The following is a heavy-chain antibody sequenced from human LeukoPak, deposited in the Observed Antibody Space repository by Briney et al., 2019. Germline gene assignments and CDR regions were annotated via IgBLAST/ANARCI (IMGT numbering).Heavy chain of an antibody. Sequence: ASVKVSCKASGYTFTSYAMHWVRQAPGQRLEWMGWINAGNGNTKYSQEFQDRVTITRDRSMSTAYMELSSLRSEDTAMYYCASSSVGATQLDYWGQGTLVTVSS. CDR1: GYTFTSYA. J-gene: IGHJ4*02. CDR2: INAGNGNT. D-gene: IGHD1-26*01. CDR3: ASSSVGATQLDY. V-gene: IGHV1-3*03.